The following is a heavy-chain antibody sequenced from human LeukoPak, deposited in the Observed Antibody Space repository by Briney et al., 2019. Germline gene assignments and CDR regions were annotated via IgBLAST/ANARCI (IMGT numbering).Heavy chain of an antibody. Sequence: SETLSLTCTVSGGSISSYYWSWIRQPAGKGLEWIGRIYTSGSTNYSPSLKSRVTMSVDTSKNQFSLKLSSVTAADTAVYYCARDLPAVAGTVRGENYMDVWGKGTTVTVSS. CDR1: GGSISSYY. CDR3: ARDLPAVAGTVRGENYMDV. V-gene: IGHV4-4*07. D-gene: IGHD6-19*01. J-gene: IGHJ6*03. CDR2: IYTSGST.